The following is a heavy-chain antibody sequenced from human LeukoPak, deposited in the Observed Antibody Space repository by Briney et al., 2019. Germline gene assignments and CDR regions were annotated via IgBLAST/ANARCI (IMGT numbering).Heavy chain of an antibody. V-gene: IGHV1-8*01. CDR3: ARGIAAAGPHPY. CDR1: GYTFTSYD. J-gene: IGHJ4*02. Sequence: GASVKVSCKASGYTFTSYDINWVRQATGQGLEWMGWMNPNSGNTGYAQKFQGRVTMTRNTSISTAYMELSSLRSEDTAVYYCARGIAAAGPHPYWGQGTLVTVSS. CDR2: MNPNSGNT. D-gene: IGHD6-13*01.